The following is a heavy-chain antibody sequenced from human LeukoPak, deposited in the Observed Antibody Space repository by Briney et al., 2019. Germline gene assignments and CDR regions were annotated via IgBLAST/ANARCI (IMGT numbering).Heavy chain of an antibody. V-gene: IGHV1-69*04. Sequence: SVKVSCKASGGTFSSYAISWVRQAPGQGLEWMGRIIPILGIANYAQKFQGRVTITADKSTSTAYMELSSLRSEDTAVYYCARDNSNDYGDLGLDYWAREPWSPSPQ. D-gene: IGHD4-17*01. CDR2: IIPILGIA. CDR3: ARDNSNDYGDLGLDY. CDR1: GGTFSSYA. J-gene: IGHJ4*02.